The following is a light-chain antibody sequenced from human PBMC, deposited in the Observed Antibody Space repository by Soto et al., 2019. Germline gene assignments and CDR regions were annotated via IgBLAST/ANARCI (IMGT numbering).Light chain of an antibody. Sequence: IQMTQSPSSLSATVGDRVTITCRASQNVAHFLNWYQQKPGKAPKLLIYATSSLDSGVPSRFSGSRFETDCTLTIHCLQTEDFATDSSQQKYSPTTITFGQG. CDR2: ATS. CDR1: QNVAHF. J-gene: IGKJ5*01. CDR3: QQKYSPTTIT. V-gene: IGKV1-39*01.